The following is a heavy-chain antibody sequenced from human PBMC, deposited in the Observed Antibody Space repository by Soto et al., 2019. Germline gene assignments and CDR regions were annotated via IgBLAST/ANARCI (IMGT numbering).Heavy chain of an antibody. J-gene: IGHJ6*03. CDR2: IYYSGST. CDR3: ASAPHYGSGSYPNYYYYYYMDV. V-gene: IGHV4-31*03. D-gene: IGHD3-10*01. CDR1: GGSISSGGYY. Sequence: SETLSLTCTVSGGSISSGGYYWSWIRQHPGKGLEWIGYIYYSGSTYYNPSLKSRVTISVDTSKNQFSLKLSSVTAADTAVYYCASAPHYGSGSYPNYYYYYYMDVWGKGTTVTVSS.